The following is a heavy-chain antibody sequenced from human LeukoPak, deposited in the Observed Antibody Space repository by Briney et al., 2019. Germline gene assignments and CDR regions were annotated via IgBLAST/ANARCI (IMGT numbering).Heavy chain of an antibody. Sequence: GGPLRFSCASAGFTFSSYGRHWLRQAPDKRLERVAAIPYDVSNKSYPDSVNGRFTISRDNSKNTVYLQMNSLRAEDTAVYYCAKVEGIAAAGYFDYWGQGTLVTVSS. CDR3: AKVEGIAAAGYFDY. V-gene: IGHV3-30*18. D-gene: IGHD6-13*01. CDR2: IPYDVSNK. CDR1: GFTFSSYG. J-gene: IGHJ4*02.